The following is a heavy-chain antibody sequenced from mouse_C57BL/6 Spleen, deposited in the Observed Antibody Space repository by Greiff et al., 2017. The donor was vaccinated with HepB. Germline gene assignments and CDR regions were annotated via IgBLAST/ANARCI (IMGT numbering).Heavy chain of an antibody. D-gene: IGHD1-1*01. CDR3: ARPRRYGSSSFAY. Sequence: QVQLQQPGAELVKPGASVKLSCKASGYTFTSYWMHWVKQRPGQGLEWIGMIHPNSGSTNYNEKFKSKATLTVDKSSSTAYMQLSSLTSEDSAVYYCARPRRYGSSSFAYWGQGTLVTVSA. J-gene: IGHJ3*01. V-gene: IGHV1-64*01. CDR1: GYTFTSYW. CDR2: IHPNSGST.